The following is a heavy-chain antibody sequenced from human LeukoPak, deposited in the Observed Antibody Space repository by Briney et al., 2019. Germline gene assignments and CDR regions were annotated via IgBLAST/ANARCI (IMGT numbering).Heavy chain of an antibody. CDR1: LFTFSNYN. D-gene: IGHD3-22*01. V-gene: IGHV3-30-3*01. Sequence: GGSLRLSCVASLFTFSNYNMHWVRQAPGKGLEWVALISSDGSNNYYADSVKGRFTISRDNPKNTLHLQMNSLRAEDTAVYYCARDNYYDSSGYPDANAFDIWGQGTMVTVSS. J-gene: IGHJ3*02. CDR2: ISSDGSNN. CDR3: ARDNYYDSSGYPDANAFDI.